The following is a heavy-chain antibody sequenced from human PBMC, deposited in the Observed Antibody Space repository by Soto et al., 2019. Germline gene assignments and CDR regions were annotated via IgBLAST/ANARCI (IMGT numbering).Heavy chain of an antibody. D-gene: IGHD3-3*01. CDR1: EFTFNSYW. CDR2: INPDGGDK. V-gene: IGHV3-7*04. Sequence: GGSLRLSCAASEFTFNSYWMSWIRQAPGKGLEWVANINPDGGDKHYVDSVKGRFTISRDNAKSSLYLQMNSLRVEDMAVYYCARDWRDGNNHGPDYWGQGTLVTVSS. CDR3: ARDWRDGNNHGPDY. J-gene: IGHJ4*02.